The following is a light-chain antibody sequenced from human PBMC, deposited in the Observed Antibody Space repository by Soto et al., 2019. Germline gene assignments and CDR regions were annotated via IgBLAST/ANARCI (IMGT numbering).Light chain of an antibody. CDR3: QHYNNWPPWT. CDR1: QNINSN. V-gene: IGKV3-15*01. CDR2: GAS. J-gene: IGKJ1*01. Sequence: IVMTQSPATLSVSPGEGATLSCRASQNINSNLAWYQQKPGQAPRLLIYGASTRATGIPARFSGSGSGTNFTLTISSLQSEDFAVYYCQHYNNWPPWTFGQGTKVEVK.